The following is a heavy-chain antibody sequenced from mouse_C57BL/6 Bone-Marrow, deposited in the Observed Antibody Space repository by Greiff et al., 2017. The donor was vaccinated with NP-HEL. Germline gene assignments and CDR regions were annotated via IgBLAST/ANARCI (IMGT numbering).Heavy chain of an antibody. D-gene: IGHD1-1*01. CDR1: EYEFPSHD. CDR3: ARLITTVVATYYFDY. Sequence: EVKLMESGGGLVQPGESLKLSCESNEYEFPSHDMSWVRKTPEKRLELVAAINSDGGSTYYPDTMERRFIISRDNTKKTLYLQMSSLRSEDTALYYCARLITTVVATYYFDYWGQGTTLTVSS. J-gene: IGHJ2*01. CDR2: INSDGGST. V-gene: IGHV5-2*01.